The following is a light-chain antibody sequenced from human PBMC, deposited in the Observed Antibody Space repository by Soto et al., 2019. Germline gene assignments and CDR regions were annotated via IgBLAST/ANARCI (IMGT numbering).Light chain of an antibody. CDR2: WAS. CDR1: QSFLYSPNNKNY. J-gene: IGKJ1*01. Sequence: DIVMTQSPDSLAVSPGERAAINCKSSQSFLYSPNNKNYLAWYQHKPGQPPKMLIYWASIRESGVPDRFSGSGSGTDFTLTISSLQSEDVAVYYCQQYYTNSWSFGQGTKVDIK. CDR3: QQYYTNSWS. V-gene: IGKV4-1*01.